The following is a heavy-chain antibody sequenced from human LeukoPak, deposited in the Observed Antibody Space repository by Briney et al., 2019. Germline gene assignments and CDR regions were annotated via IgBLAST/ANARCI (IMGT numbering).Heavy chain of an antibody. Sequence: AGSLRLSCAASGFTFSSYAMSWVRQAPGKGLEWVSAISGSGGSTYYADSVKGRFTISRDNSKNTLYLQMNSLRAEDTAVYYCAKEWAYCGGDCYPNYYFDYWGQGTLVTVSS. D-gene: IGHD2-21*02. J-gene: IGHJ4*02. CDR2: ISGSGGST. V-gene: IGHV3-23*01. CDR1: GFTFSSYA. CDR3: AKEWAYCGGDCYPNYYFDY.